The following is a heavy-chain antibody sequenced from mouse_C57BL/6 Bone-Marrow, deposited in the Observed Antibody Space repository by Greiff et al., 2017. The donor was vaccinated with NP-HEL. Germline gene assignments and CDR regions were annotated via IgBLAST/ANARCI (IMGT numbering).Heavy chain of an antibody. D-gene: IGHD2-1*01. CDR1: GYTFTSYW. J-gene: IGHJ2*01. Sequence: QVQLKESGAELAKPGASVKLSCKASGYTFTSYWMHWVKQRPGQGLEWIGYINPSSGYTKYNQKFKDKATLTADKSSSTAYMQLSSLTYEDSAVYYCAIYGNHPTYYFDYWGQGTTLTVSS. CDR3: AIYGNHPTYYFDY. CDR2: INPSSGYT. V-gene: IGHV1-7*01.